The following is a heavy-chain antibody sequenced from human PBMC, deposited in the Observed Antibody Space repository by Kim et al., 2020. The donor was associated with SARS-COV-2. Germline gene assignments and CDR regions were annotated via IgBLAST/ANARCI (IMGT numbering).Heavy chain of an antibody. J-gene: IGHJ4*02. V-gene: IGHV4-31*03. CDR3: ATSVLPEYSFAL. CDR1: ADSVSSGGY. CDR2: INNIGGT. Sequence: SETLSLTCTVPADSVSSGGYWNWIRQFPGKGLQWIGNINNIGGTFYNPSLKSRLTISKDTSKNQFFLNLTSVTVADTAVYFCATSVLPEYSFALWGQGTLVTVSS. D-gene: IGHD3-10*01.